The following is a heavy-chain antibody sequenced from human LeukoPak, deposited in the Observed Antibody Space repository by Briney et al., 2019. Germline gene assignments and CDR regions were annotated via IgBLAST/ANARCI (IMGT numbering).Heavy chain of an antibody. J-gene: IGHJ4*02. V-gene: IGHV4-30-4*01. CDR2: ICYSGST. CDR1: GGSISSGDYY. D-gene: IGHD3-10*01. Sequence: SETLSLTCAVSGGSISSGDYYWRWIRQPPGKGLEWIGYICYSGSTYYNPSLKSRVTISVDTSKNQFSLKLSSVTAADTAVYYCARLGYYYGSGSYYPIDYWGQGTLVTVSS. CDR3: ARLGYYYGSGSYYPIDY.